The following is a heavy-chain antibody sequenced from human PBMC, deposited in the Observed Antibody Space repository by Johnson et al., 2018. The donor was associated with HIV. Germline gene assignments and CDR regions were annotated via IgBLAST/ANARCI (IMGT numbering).Heavy chain of an antibody. CDR2: IYSGGST. Sequence: EVQLVESGGGLVQPGGSLRLSCAASGFTVSSNYMSWVRQAPGKGLEWVSVIYSGGSTYYADSVKGRFTIYRDNSKNTLYLQMTSLRQDDTAVYYCNTVRNIGATITFDIWGQGTMVTVSS. D-gene: IGHD5-12*01. J-gene: IGHJ3*02. CDR3: NTVRNIGATITFDI. V-gene: IGHV3-66*02. CDR1: GFTVSSNY.